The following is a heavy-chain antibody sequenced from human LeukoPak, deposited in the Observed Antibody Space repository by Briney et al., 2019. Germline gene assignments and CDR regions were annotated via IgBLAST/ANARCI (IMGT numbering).Heavy chain of an antibody. CDR1: GYTFTSYG. Sequence: ASVKVSCKASGYTFTSYGISWVRQAPGQGLEWMGWISAYNGNTNYAQKLQGRVTMTTDTSTSTACMELRSLRSDDTAVYYCARDFEGYCSSTSCHPGDYWGQGTLVTVSS. CDR2: ISAYNGNT. J-gene: IGHJ4*02. V-gene: IGHV1-18*01. D-gene: IGHD2-2*01. CDR3: ARDFEGYCSSTSCHPGDY.